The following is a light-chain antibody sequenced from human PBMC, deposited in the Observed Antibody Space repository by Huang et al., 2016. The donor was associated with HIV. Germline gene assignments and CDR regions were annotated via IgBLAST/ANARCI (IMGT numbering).Light chain of an antibody. CDR2: GAS. V-gene: IGKV3-20*01. Sequence: EIVLTQSPGTLSLSPGDRATLSCRASQSVTSSYLAWYQQRPGQAPRLLIYGASSRATGSPDRFSGSGSGTDFTLTISRLEPEDFAVYYCHQYGSSPQTFGQGTKVEIK. CDR3: HQYGSSPQT. CDR1: QSVTSSY. J-gene: IGKJ1*01.